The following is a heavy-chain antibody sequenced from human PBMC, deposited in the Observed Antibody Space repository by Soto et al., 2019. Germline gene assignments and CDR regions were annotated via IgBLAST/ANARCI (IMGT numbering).Heavy chain of an antibody. CDR2: INPNSGGT. CDR1: GYTLTGYY. D-gene: IGHD6-6*01. J-gene: IGHJ4*02. CDR3: ARAESIAAYFDY. V-gene: IGHV1-2*04. Sequence: ASVKGSCKASGYTLTGYYMHWVRQAPGQGLEWMGWINPNSGGTNYAQKFQGWVTMTRDTSISTAYMELSRLRSDDTAVYYCARAESIAAYFDYWGQGTLVTVSS.